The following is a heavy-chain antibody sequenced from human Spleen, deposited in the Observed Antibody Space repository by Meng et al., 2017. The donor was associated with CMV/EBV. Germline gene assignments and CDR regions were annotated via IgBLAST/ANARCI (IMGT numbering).Heavy chain of an antibody. Sequence: GESLKISCAASGFTFTSYAMSWVRQAPGKGLEWVSSISGPGGATYYADSVKGRFIISRDNFENTLFLQMNGLRAEDTAVYYCALDRLVVPAAPFDSWGQGTLVTVSS. J-gene: IGHJ4*02. CDR3: ALDRLVVPAAPFDS. V-gene: IGHV3-23*01. CDR2: ISGPGGAT. D-gene: IGHD2-2*01. CDR1: GFTFTSYA.